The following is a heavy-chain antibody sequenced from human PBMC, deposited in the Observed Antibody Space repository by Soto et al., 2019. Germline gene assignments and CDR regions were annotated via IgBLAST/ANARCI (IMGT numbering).Heavy chain of an antibody. J-gene: IGHJ3*01. D-gene: IGHD4-17*01. Sequence: EVQLLESGGGLVQPGGSLRLSCAASGFIFTNYALSWVRQAPGKGLEWVAGVSGSGGSSYYADSVKARFTVSRDNSRSTLYLQMSSLSAADSAIYYCAKDADNDDYGVFDVWGQGTLVTVSS. CDR1: GFIFTNYA. CDR3: AKDADNDDYGVFDV. CDR2: VSGSGGSS. V-gene: IGHV3-23*01.